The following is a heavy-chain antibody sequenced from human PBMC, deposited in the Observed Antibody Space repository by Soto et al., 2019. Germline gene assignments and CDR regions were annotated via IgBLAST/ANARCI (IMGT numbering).Heavy chain of an antibody. CDR1: GFTFSSFN. CDR3: ARIYRRGCNEYADY. D-gene: IGHD3-16*02. J-gene: IGHJ4*01. CDR2: ISASSTTV. V-gene: IGHV3-48*02. Sequence: EVQLVESGGGLVQPGESLRLSCAASGFTFSSFNMHWVRQAPGKGLEWVSYISASSTTVYYADSVRGRFTISRDNAKNLLYLQMSSLSDEDTAVYYCARIYRRGCNEYADYWGQGTLVTVSS.